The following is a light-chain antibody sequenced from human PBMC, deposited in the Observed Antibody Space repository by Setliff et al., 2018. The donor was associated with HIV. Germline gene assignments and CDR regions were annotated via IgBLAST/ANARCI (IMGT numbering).Light chain of an antibody. Sequence: DIQMTQSPSTLSASVGDRVTITCRASQSISNWLALYQQKPGKAPNLLIYKASNLESGVPSRFSGSGSGTEFTLTISSLLPDDFATYYCQQYNTYSRTFGQGTKVDIK. CDR1: QSISNW. CDR3: QQYNTYSRT. J-gene: IGKJ1*01. CDR2: KAS. V-gene: IGKV1-5*03.